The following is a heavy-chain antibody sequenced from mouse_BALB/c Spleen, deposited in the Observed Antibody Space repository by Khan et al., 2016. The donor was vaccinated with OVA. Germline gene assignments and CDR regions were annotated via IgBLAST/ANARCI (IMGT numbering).Heavy chain of an antibody. CDR3: ARPPYFSYTLDY. CDR1: GYIFTNYG. Sequence: QIQLVQSGPELKKPGETVKISCKASGYIFTNYGMNWVKQSPGKALKWMGWINTYTGEPTYADDFKGRFAFSLETSASTAYLQINNLKNEDTATYFCARPPYFSYTLDYWGQGTSVTGSS. J-gene: IGHJ4*01. CDR2: INTYTGEP. V-gene: IGHV9-3-1*01. D-gene: IGHD2-10*01.